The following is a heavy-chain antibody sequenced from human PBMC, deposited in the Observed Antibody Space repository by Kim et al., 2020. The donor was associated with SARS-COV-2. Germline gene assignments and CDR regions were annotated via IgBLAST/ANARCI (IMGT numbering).Heavy chain of an antibody. V-gene: IGHV3-33*01. CDR2: IWYDGSNK. CDR3: ARESPVGATEY. D-gene: IGHD1-26*01. CDR1: GFTFSSYG. J-gene: IGHJ4*02. Sequence: GGSLRLSCAASGFTFSSYGMHWVRQAPGKGLEWVAVIWYDGSNKYYADSVKGRFTISRDNSKNTLYLQMNSLRAEDTAVYYCARESPVGATEYWGQGTLVTVSS.